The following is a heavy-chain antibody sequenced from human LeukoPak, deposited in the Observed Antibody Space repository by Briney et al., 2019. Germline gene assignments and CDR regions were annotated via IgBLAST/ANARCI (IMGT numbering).Heavy chain of an antibody. CDR3: ARDGGSESYAFDY. V-gene: IGHV3-30*02. J-gene: IGHJ4*02. CDR1: GFTFSRYG. Sequence: GWSLRLSCAASGFTFSRYGFHWVRQAPGKGLEWVAFISDSGGDKWYADSVKGRLTISRDKSKNTVNLQMSSLRVEDTALYYCARDGGSESYAFDYWGQGTQVTVSS. CDR2: ISDSGGDK. D-gene: IGHD3-10*01.